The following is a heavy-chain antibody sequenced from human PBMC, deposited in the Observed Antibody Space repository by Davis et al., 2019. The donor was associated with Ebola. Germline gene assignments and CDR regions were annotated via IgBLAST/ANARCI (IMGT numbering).Heavy chain of an antibody. CDR1: GFTFSSYE. CDR2: ISGSGSTI. Sequence: GESLKISCAASGFTFSSYEMNWVRQAPGKGLEWVSYISGSGSTIYYADSVKGRFTISRDNAKNSLYLQMNSLRDEDTAVYYCARDDQNIAARPEYFDLWGRGTLVTVSS. CDR3: ARDDQNIAARPEYFDL. J-gene: IGHJ2*01. V-gene: IGHV3-48*03. D-gene: IGHD6-6*01.